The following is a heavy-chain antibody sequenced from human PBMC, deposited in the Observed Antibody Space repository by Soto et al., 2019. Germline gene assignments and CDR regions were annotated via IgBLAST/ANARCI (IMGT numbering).Heavy chain of an antibody. D-gene: IGHD3-22*01. CDR1: GGSFSGYY. CDR2: INHSGST. V-gene: IGHV4-34*01. CDR3: ARLTYYYDSSGYYPFDY. J-gene: IGHJ4*02. Sequence: SETLSLTCAVYGGSFSGYYWSWIRQPPGKGLEWIGEINHSGSTNYNPSLKSRVTISVDMSKNQFSLKLSSVTAADTAVYYCARLTYYYDSSGYYPFDYWGQGTLVTVSS.